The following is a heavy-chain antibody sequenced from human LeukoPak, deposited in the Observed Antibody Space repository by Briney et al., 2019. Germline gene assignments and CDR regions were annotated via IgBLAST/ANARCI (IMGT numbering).Heavy chain of an antibody. CDR3: ARDRRVGLD. Sequence: PSETLSLTCTVSGGSISSSSYYWGWIRQPPGKGLEWIGTIYYSGSTYYNPSLKSRVTISVDTSKNQFSLKLSSVTAADTAVYYCARDRRVGLDWSQGTLVTVSS. J-gene: IGHJ4*02. V-gene: IGHV4-39*07. CDR1: GGSISSSSYY. D-gene: IGHD3/OR15-3a*01. CDR2: IYYSGST.